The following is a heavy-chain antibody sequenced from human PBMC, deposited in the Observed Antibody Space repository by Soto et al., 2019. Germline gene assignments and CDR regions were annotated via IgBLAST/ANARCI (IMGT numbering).Heavy chain of an antibody. CDR1: GGTFSSYA. V-gene: IGHV1-69*12. Sequence: QVQLVQSGAEVKKPGSSVKVSCKASGGTFSSYAISWVRQAPGQGLEWMGGIIPIFGTANYAQKFQGRVTIXAXXSTSPAYMELSSLRSEDTAVYYCARTIYGDLEFDPWGQGTLVTVSS. CDR3: ARTIYGDLEFDP. J-gene: IGHJ5*02. D-gene: IGHD4-17*01. CDR2: IIPIFGTA.